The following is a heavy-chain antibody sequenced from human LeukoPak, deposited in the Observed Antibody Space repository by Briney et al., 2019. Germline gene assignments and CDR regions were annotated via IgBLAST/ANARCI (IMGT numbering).Heavy chain of an antibody. Sequence: GGSLRLSCAASGDIFKASSMRSGCQAPGKGLEWVSGIFGSGVRTFYADSIKGRFTISRDNSKNTLYLQMNSLRVEDTAICYCAKDRGEMATVPEIWGQGTLVTVSS. CDR1: GDIFKASS. V-gene: IGHV3-23*01. CDR2: IFGSGVRT. CDR3: AKDRGEMATVPEI. D-gene: IGHD5-24*01. J-gene: IGHJ4*02.